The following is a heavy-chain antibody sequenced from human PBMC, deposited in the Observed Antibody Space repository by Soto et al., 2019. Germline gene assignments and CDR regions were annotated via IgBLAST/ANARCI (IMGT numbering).Heavy chain of an antibody. CDR3: ARDTAVAGGPNYYYYYGMDG. V-gene: IGHV1-2*02. CDR2: INPNSGGT. CDR1: GYTFTGYY. D-gene: IGHD6-19*01. Sequence: ASVKVSCKASGYTFTGYYMHWVRQAPGQGLEWVGWINPNSGGTNYAQKFQGRVTMTRDTSISPAYMELSRLRSDDTAVYYCARDTAVAGGPNYYYYYGMDGWGQGTTVTVSS. J-gene: IGHJ6*02.